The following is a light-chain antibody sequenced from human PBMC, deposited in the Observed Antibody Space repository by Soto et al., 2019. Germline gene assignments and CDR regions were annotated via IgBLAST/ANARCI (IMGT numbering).Light chain of an antibody. Sequence: EVILTQFPATLSMSPGESATLSCRASENIRTSLAWYQHRPAQPPRLLIYDAFNSATGIPPRFSGGGSGTDFTLTISGLEPEDFAVYYCQQRANWSPFTFGGGTKVEIK. CDR1: ENIRTS. CDR2: DAF. V-gene: IGKV3-11*01. J-gene: IGKJ4*01. CDR3: QQRANWSPFT.